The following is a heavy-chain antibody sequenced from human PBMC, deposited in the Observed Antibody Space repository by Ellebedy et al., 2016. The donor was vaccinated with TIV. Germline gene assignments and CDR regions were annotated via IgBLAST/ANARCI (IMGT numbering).Heavy chain of an antibody. CDR1: GFTFSSYA. V-gene: IGHV3-23*01. Sequence: GGSLRLXXAASGFTFSSYAMSWVRQAPGKGLEWVSAISGSGGSTYYADSVKGRFTISRDNSKNTLYLQMNSLRAEDTAVYYCAKKGGGVASHIYYYYGMDVWGQGTTVTVS. J-gene: IGHJ6*02. CDR3: AKKGGGVASHIYYYYGMDV. D-gene: IGHD3-3*01. CDR2: ISGSGGST.